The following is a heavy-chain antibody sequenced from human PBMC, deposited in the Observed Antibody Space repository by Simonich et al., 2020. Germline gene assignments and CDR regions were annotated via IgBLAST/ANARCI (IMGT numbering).Heavy chain of an antibody. Sequence: EVQLVESGGGLVQPGGSLRLSCAASGFTFSSYEMNWVRQAPGKGREGVSYIGSSGSTRYYADSVKGRFTISRDNAKNSLYLQMNSLRAEDTAVYYCASPIAAAGTSYYYYYGMDVWGQGTTVTVSS. CDR2: IGSSGSTR. D-gene: IGHD6-13*01. CDR3: ASPIAAAGTSYYYYYGMDV. J-gene: IGHJ6*02. V-gene: IGHV3-48*03. CDR1: GFTFSSYE.